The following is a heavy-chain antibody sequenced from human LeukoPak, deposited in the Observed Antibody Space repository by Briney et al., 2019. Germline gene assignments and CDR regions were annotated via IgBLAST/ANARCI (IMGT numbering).Heavy chain of an antibody. V-gene: IGHV3-53*01. D-gene: IGHD3/OR15-3a*01. CDR1: GSTVSSNY. CDR3: ARDPFFSTDNYGMDV. J-gene: IGHJ6*02. Sequence: GGSLRLSCAASGSTVSSNYMSWVRQAPGKGLEWVSVIYSGGSTYYADSVKGRFTISRDNSKNTLYLQMNSLRAEDTAVYYCARDPFFSTDNYGMDVWGQGTTVTVSS. CDR2: IYSGGST.